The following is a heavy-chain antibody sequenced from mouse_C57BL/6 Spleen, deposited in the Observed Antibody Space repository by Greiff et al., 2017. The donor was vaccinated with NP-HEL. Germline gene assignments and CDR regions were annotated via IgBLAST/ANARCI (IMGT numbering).Heavy chain of an antibody. CDR3: ARHGDYGSAFDY. CDR2: ISNLAYSI. CDR1: GFTFSDYG. Sequence: DVKLVESGGGLVQPGGSLKLSCAASGFTFSDYGMAWVRQAPRKGPEWVAFISNLAYSIYYADTVTGRFTISRENAKNTLYLEMSSLRSEDTAMYYCARHGDYGSAFDYWGQGTTLTVSS. J-gene: IGHJ2*01. D-gene: IGHD1-1*01. V-gene: IGHV5-15*01.